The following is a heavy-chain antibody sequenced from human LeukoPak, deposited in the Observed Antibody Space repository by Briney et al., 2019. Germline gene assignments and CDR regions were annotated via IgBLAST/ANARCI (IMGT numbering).Heavy chain of an antibody. V-gene: IGHV4-39*01. J-gene: IGHJ3*01. CDR1: GDSIISNIYW. CDR3: ARRRHNFDFYDV. CDR2: TFYTGRT. D-gene: IGHD3/OR15-3a*01. Sequence: SETLSLTCTVSGDSIISNIYWWDWVRLPPGKGLEWIGATFYTGRTFYSPSLKSRVTISVDTSKNQFSLDLSSATAADTAVYYCARRRHNFDFYDVWGQGTRVTVSS.